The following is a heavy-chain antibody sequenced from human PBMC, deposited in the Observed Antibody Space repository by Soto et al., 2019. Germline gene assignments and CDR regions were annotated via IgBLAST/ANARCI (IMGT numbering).Heavy chain of an antibody. V-gene: IGHV4-39*01. Sequence: SETLSLTCTVSGGSISSSSYYWGWIRQPPGKGLEWIGSIYYSGSPYYNPSLKSRVTISVGTSKNQFSLKLSSVTAADTAVYYCARRLYYDSSGFEGGGMDVWGQGTTVTVSS. CDR3: ARRLYYDSSGFEGGGMDV. J-gene: IGHJ6*02. CDR1: GGSISSSSYY. CDR2: IYYSGSP. D-gene: IGHD3-22*01.